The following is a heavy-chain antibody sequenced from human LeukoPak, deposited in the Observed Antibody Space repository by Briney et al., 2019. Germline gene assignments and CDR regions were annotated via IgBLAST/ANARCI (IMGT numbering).Heavy chain of an antibody. CDR3: ARRAGAYSHPYDY. CDR1: GLTVSRNY. CDR2: IYSGGST. Sequence: GGSLRLSCAASGLTVSRNYMSWVRQAPGKGLESVSVIYSGGSTYYADSVRGRFTISRDNAKNTLYLQMNSLRAEDTAVYYCARRAGAYSHPYDYWGQGTLVTVSS. V-gene: IGHV3-53*01. J-gene: IGHJ4*02. D-gene: IGHD4/OR15-4a*01.